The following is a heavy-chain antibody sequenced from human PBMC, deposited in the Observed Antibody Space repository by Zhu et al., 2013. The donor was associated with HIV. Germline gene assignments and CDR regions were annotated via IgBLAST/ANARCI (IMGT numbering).Heavy chain of an antibody. V-gene: IGHV1-69*01. CDR2: IIPIFDTA. J-gene: IGHJ5*01. D-gene: IGHD3-3*01. CDR1: GGTFSNYG. CDR3: ARVRRVVPGFDP. Sequence: QVQLVQSGAEVKKPGSSVKVSCKASGGTFSNYGINWVRQAPGQGLEWMGGIIPIFDTANYAQKFQGRVTITADESTSTAYMELSSLRSGDTAVYYCARVRRVVPGFDPWGPGTLVTVSS.